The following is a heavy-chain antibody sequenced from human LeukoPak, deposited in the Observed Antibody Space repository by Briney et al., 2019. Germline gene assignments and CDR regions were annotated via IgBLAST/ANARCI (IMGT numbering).Heavy chain of an antibody. CDR3: AARGLWFGSMDV. D-gene: IGHD3-10*01. J-gene: IGHJ6*02. CDR2: ISSSSSYI. Sequence: TSGTLSLTCAVSGGSISSSNWWSWVRQAPGKGLEWVSSISSSSSYIYYADSVKGRFTISRDNAKNSLYLQMNSLRAEDTAVYYCAARGLWFGSMDVWGQGTTVTVSS. V-gene: IGHV3-21*01. CDR1: GGSISSSN.